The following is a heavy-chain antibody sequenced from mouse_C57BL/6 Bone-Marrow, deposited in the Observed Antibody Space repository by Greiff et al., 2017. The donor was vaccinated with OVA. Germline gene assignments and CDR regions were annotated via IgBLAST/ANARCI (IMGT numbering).Heavy chain of an antibody. D-gene: IGHD4-1*01. V-gene: IGHV1-66*01. CDR2: IYPGSGNT. J-gene: IGHJ4*01. CDR1: GYSFTSYY. Sequence: QVQLQQSGPELVKPGASVKISCKASGYSFTSYYIHWVKQRPGQGLEWIGWIYPGSGNTKYNEKFKGKATLTADTSSSTAYMQLSSLTSEDSAVDDCARPGTGYYAMDYWGQGTSVTVSS. CDR3: ARPGTGYYAMDY.